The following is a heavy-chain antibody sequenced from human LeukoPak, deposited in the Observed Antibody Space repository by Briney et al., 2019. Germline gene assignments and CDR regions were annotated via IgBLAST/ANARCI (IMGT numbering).Heavy chain of an antibody. CDR3: ARVGNFVVPAAAKEKYDAFDI. Sequence: PSETLSLTCTVSGVSISGGYWSWIRQPTGRGLEWIGYVYTSGSTNYNPSLKSRVTISVDTSKNQFSLKLSSVTAADTAVYYCARVGNFVVPAAAKEKYDAFDIWGQGTMVTVSS. D-gene: IGHD2-2*01. CDR1: GVSISGGY. V-gene: IGHV4-4*09. CDR2: VYTSGST. J-gene: IGHJ3*02.